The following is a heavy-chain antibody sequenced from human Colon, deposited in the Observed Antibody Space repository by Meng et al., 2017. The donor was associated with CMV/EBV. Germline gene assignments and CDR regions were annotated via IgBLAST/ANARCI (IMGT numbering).Heavy chain of an antibody. Sequence: QVQLVQSGGGVVGPGGSLRLSCAASGFIFSDYYMTWIREAPGKGLEWVSYISPTGSDTNYADSVRGRFTISRDNAKNSLFLQMSSLTAEDTAVYYCVKGHTMINPWGQGTLVTVSS. V-gene: IGHV3-11*05. CDR3: VKGHTMINP. CDR1: GFIFSDYY. CDR2: ISPTGSDT. D-gene: IGHD3-16*01. J-gene: IGHJ5*02.